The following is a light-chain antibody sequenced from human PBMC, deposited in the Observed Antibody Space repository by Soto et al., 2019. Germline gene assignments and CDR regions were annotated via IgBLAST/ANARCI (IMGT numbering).Light chain of an antibody. CDR1: SSDVGGYNY. Sequence: QSVLTQPASASGSPGQSITISCTGTSSDVGGYNYVSWYQQHPGKAPKLMIYEVSNRPSGVSNRFSGSKSGNTASLTISGLQAEDEADYYCTSYTSRSSLDVFGTGTKLTVL. CDR2: EVS. V-gene: IGLV2-14*01. J-gene: IGLJ1*01. CDR3: TSYTSRSSLDV.